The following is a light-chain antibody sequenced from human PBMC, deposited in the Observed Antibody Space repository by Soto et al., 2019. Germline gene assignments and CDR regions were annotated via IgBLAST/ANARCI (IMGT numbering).Light chain of an antibody. CDR1: SSDVGGYNF. Sequence: QSALTQPASVSGSPGQSITISCTGTSSDVGGYNFVSWYQHHPAKAPKLMIYDVSNRPSGVSNRFSGSKSGNTASLTISGLQAEDEAHYYCSSFTSSDTLVVFGGGTKVPS. CDR3: SSFTSSDTLVV. J-gene: IGLJ2*01. CDR2: DVS. V-gene: IGLV2-14*03.